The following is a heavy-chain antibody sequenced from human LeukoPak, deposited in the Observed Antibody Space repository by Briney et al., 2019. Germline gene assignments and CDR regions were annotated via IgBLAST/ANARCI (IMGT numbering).Heavy chain of an antibody. Sequence: ETLSLTCDVSGGSCDDYYCSWIRQPPGKGLEWIGEIHPHGIFYYNSSLMSRVTISIDTSKSQFSLRLTSVTAADTAFYYCARGRDRSKAGDLWGQGSLVTVSS. J-gene: IGHJ5*02. CDR2: IHPHGIF. V-gene: IGHV4-34*01. CDR3: ARGRDRSKAGDL. D-gene: IGHD5-24*01. CDR1: GGSCDDYY.